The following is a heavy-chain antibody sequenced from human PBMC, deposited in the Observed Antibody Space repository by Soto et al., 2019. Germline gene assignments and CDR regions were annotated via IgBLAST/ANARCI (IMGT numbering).Heavy chain of an antibody. V-gene: IGHV4-59*11. CDR3: ARANWYFDY. D-gene: IGHD7-27*01. CDR2: IYYSGST. J-gene: IGHJ4*02. CDR1: GGSINDHY. Sequence: LSLTCTVSGGSINDHYWSWIRQPPGQGLEWIGYIYYSGSTNYSPSLKSRVTISVDTSKNQFSLKLSSLTAADTAIYYCARANWYFDYWGQGTLVTVSS.